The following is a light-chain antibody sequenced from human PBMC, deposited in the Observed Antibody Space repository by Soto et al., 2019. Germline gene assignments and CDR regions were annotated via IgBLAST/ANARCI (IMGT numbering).Light chain of an antibody. Sequence: TLSLSPRVSATLSCRASQSVSSYLAWYQQKPGQAPRLLIYDASNRATGIPARFSGSGSGTDFTLTISSLEPEDFAVYYCQQRSNWWTFGQGTKVDIK. J-gene: IGKJ1*01. V-gene: IGKV3-11*01. CDR1: QSVSSY. CDR3: QQRSNWWT. CDR2: DAS.